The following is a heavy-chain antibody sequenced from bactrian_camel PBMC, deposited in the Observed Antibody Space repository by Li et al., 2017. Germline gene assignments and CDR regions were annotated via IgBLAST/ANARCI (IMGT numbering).Heavy chain of an antibody. D-gene: IGHD7*01. V-gene: IGHV3S54*01. CDR1: GSTLSDYS. CDR2: IYTGGGTT. Sequence: VQLVESGGGSVRAGGSLRLSCTASGSTLSDYSCMAWFRQSPGKQREGVANIYTGGGTTIYADSVKGRFTVSRDKNKNTVYLQMNSLKSEDTALYYCVTTDFPYWGQGTQVTFS. J-gene: IGHJ4*01. CDR3: VTTDFPY.